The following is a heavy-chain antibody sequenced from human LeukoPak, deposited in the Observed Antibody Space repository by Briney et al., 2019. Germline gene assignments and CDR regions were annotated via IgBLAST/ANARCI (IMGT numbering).Heavy chain of an antibody. CDR2: INPNSGGT. Sequence: ASVKVSCKASGYTFTGYYMHWVRQAPGQGIEWMGRINPNSGGTNYAQKFQGRVTMTRDTSISTDYMELSRLRSDDTAVYYCAIPRWVYPARGFDYWGQGTLVTVSS. V-gene: IGHV1-2*06. J-gene: IGHJ4*02. CDR3: AIPRWVYPARGFDY. D-gene: IGHD5/OR15-5a*01. CDR1: GYTFTGYY.